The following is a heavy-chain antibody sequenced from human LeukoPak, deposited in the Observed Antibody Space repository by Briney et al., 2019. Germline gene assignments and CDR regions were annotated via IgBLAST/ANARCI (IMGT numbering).Heavy chain of an antibody. J-gene: IGHJ4*02. Sequence: PSETLSLTCTVSGGSISSSSYYWGWIRQPPGKGLEWIGSIYYSGSTYYNPSLKSRVTISVDTSKNQFSLKLSSVTAADTAVYYCATGLGYCSGGSCYSGFTQAPLDYWGQGNLVTVSS. CDR1: GGSISSSSYY. CDR2: IYYSGST. V-gene: IGHV4-39*01. CDR3: ATGLGYCSGGSCYSGFTQAPLDY. D-gene: IGHD2-15*01.